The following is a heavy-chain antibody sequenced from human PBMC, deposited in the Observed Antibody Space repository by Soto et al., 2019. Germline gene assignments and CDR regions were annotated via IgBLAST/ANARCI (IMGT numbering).Heavy chain of an antibody. CDR2: IIPIFGTA. CDR3: ARDLPPSSYYYGMDV. V-gene: IGHV1-69*13. CDR1: GGTFSSYA. Sequence: ASVKVSCKASGGTFSSYAISWVRQAPGQGLEWMGGIIPIFGTANYAQKFQGRVTITADESTSTAYMELSSLRSEDTAVYYCARDLPPSSYYYGMDVWGQGTTVTVSS. J-gene: IGHJ6*02.